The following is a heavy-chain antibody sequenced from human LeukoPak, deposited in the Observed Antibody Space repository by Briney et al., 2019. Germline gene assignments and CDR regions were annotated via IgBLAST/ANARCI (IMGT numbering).Heavy chain of an antibody. CDR3: ARGLVSQN. J-gene: IGHJ4*02. D-gene: IGHD5/OR15-5a*01. CDR1: GGSISSGSYY. V-gene: IGHV4-61*02. Sequence: PSETLSLTCTVSGGSISSGSYYWSWIRQPAGKGLEWIGRIYTSGSTNYNPSLKSRVTISVDTSKNQFSLKLSSVTAADTAVYYCARGLVSQNWGQGTLVTVSS. CDR2: IYTSGST.